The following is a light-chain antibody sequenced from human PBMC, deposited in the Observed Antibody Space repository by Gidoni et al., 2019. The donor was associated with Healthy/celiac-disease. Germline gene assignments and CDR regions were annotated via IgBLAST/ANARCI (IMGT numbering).Light chain of an antibody. CDR1: QSVRSSY. Sequence: ELVLTQSPGTLSLSPGERATLSCRASQSVRSSYLAWYQKKPGQAPRRLIYGASSRATGIPDRFSGSGSGTDFTLTISRLEPEDFAVYYCQQYGSSRKFGQGTKVESK. CDR3: QQYGSSRK. J-gene: IGKJ1*01. CDR2: GAS. V-gene: IGKV3-20*01.